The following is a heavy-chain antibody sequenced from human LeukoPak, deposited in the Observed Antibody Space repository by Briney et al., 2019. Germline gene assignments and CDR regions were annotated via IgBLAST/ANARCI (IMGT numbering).Heavy chain of an antibody. Sequence: NPSETLSLTCAVSGGSISSGGYSWSWIRQPPGKGLEWIGYIYHSGSTYYNPSLKSRVTISVDRSKNQFSLKLSSVTAADTAVYYCARVRTADAMPGGYYFDYWGQGTLVTVSS. D-gene: IGHD5-18*01. CDR2: IYHSGST. CDR3: ARVRTADAMPGGYYFDY. J-gene: IGHJ4*02. V-gene: IGHV4-30-2*01. CDR1: GGSISSGGYS.